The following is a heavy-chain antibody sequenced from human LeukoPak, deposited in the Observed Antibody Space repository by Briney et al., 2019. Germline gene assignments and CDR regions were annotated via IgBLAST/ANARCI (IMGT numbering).Heavy chain of an antibody. D-gene: IGHD4-17*01. CDR2: ISSSGDTM. Sequence: GGSLRLSCEASGFTVSSFEINWVRQAPGKGLEWVSYISSSGDTMDYADSVKGRFTVSRDNGKKLVHLQLNSLRAEDTAVYFCARIPHPDYADAQWGQGTLVIVSS. V-gene: IGHV3-48*03. J-gene: IGHJ4*02. CDR1: GFTVSSFE. CDR3: ARIPHPDYADAQ.